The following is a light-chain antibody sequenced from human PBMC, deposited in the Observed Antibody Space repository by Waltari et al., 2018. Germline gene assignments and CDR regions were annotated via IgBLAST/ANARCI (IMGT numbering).Light chain of an antibody. J-gene: IGLJ3*02. CDR3: NSRDSSGQHLAV. CDR2: GKN. CDR1: SLRSYY. Sequence: SSELTQDPAVSVALGQTVRITCQGDSLRSYYASWYQQKPGQAPILVFYGKNSRPSGIPDRFSGSRSGSTASLTITGAQAEDEAEYHCNSRDSSGQHLAVFGGGTKLTVL. V-gene: IGLV3-19*01.